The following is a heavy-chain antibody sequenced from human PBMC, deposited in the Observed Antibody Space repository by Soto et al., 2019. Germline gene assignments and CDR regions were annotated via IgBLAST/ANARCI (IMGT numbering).Heavy chain of an antibody. CDR1: GGSISSSSYY. V-gene: IGHV4-39*01. J-gene: IGHJ3*02. Sequence: QLQLQESGPGLVKPSETLSLTCTVSGGSISSSSYYWGWIRQPPGKWLEWIGSIYYSGSTYYNPSLMSRVTISGDTSKNQFSLKLSTVTAADTAVYYCPSSAGLYDYIWGRPADAFDIWGQGTMVTVSP. CDR3: PSSAGLYDYIWGRPADAFDI. D-gene: IGHD3-16*01. CDR2: IYYSGST.